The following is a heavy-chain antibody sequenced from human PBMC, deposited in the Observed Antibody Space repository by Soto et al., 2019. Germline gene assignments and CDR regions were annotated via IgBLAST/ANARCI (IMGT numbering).Heavy chain of an antibody. J-gene: IGHJ6*02. CDR3: AKDRTIFGVVIVMDV. V-gene: IGHV3-23*01. CDR2: ISGSGGST. Sequence: EVQLLESGGGLVQPGGSLRLSCAASGFTFSSYAMSWVRQAPGKGLEWVSAISGSGGSTYYADSVKGRFTISRDNSKNTLYLQMYSLRAEDTAVYYCAKDRTIFGVVIVMDVWGQGTTVTVSS. D-gene: IGHD3-3*01. CDR1: GFTFSSYA.